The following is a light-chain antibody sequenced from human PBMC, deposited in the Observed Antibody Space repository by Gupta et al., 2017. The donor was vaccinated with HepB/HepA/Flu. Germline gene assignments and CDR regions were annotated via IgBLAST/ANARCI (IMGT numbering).Light chain of an antibody. J-gene: IGKJ1*01. CDR1: QYVSTY. Sequence: EIVMTQSPATLSVSPGERATLACMASQYVSTYLAWYQQKPGQSPRLLISGASTRATGIPDRFSGSGSGTEFTLTISSLQSEDFAVYYCQHDTSWPSVFGQGTKVEIK. CDR3: QHDTSWPSV. CDR2: GAS. V-gene: IGKV3-15*01.